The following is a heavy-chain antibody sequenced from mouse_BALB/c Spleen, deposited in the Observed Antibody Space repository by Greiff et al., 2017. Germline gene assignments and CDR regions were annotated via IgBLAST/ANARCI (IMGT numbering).Heavy chain of an antibody. D-gene: IGHD2-3*01. CDR3: ARMEDDGYSGAMDY. CDR2: INPSNGRT. V-gene: IGHV1S81*02. J-gene: IGHJ4*01. CDR1: GYTFTSYW. Sequence: QVQLQQPGAELVKPGASVKLSCKASGYTFTSYWMHWVKQRPGQGLEWIGEINPSNGRTNYNEKFKSKATLTVDKSSSTAYMQLSSLTSEDSAVYYCARMEDDGYSGAMDYWGQGTSVTVSS.